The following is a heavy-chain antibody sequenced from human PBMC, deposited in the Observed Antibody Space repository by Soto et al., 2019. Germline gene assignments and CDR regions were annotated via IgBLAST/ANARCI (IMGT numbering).Heavy chain of an antibody. V-gene: IGHV3-30-3*01. CDR3: ARFCISTSCPFDY. J-gene: IGHJ4*02. D-gene: IGHD2-2*01. CDR2: ISYDGSNK. CDR1: GFTFSSYA. Sequence: GGSLRLSCAASGFTFSSYAMHWVRQAPGKGLEWVAVISYDGSNKYYADSVKGRFTISRDNSKNTLYLQMNSLRAEDTAVYYCARFCISTSCPFDYWGQGTLVTVSS.